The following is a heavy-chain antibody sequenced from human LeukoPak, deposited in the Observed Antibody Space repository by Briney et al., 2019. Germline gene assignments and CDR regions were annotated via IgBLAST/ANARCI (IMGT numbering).Heavy chain of an antibody. J-gene: IGHJ6*02. CDR3: ARRSHCMGGSCPPV. Sequence: PSETLSLTCTVSGDSISSSYYYWVWIRQPPGKGLEWIGSIYYGGSTYYNPSLKSRVTIPSDTFKNQFSLNLKSVTATDTAVYYCARRSHCMGGSCPPVWGQGTTVTVSS. CDR1: GDSISSSYYY. V-gene: IGHV4-39*01. D-gene: IGHD2-15*01. CDR2: IYYGGST.